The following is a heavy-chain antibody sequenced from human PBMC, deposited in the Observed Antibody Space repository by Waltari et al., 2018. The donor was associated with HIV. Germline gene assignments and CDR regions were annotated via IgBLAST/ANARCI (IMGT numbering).Heavy chain of an antibody. D-gene: IGHD4-4*01. J-gene: IGHJ4*02. V-gene: IGHV3-48*01. CDR2: ISRDGNT. CDR3: ARDQDYSFDY. CDR1: GFSFISYS. Sequence: EVQLVESGGGLVQPGGSLRLSCAASGFSFISYSLNSLLQAPGKGLEWISYISRDGNTHYPDSVKGRFTISRDNAKNSLYLQLNSLRAEDTAVYYCARDQDYSFDYWGQGTLVTVSS.